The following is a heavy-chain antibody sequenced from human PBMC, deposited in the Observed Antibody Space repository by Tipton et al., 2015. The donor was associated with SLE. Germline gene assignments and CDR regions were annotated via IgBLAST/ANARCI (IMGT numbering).Heavy chain of an antibody. CDR1: GDSISSSTYY. J-gene: IGHJ3*02. D-gene: IGHD4-17*01. CDR3: ARDRDGDFGDAFDI. Sequence: PGLVKPSETLSLTCTVSGDSISSSTYYWGWIRQPPGKGLEWIGDMYFSGSTYYSPSLKSLVTISVDTSKNQFSLKLTYVTAADTAVYYCARDRDGDFGDAFDIWGQGSMVTVSS. CDR2: MYFSGST. V-gene: IGHV4-39*07.